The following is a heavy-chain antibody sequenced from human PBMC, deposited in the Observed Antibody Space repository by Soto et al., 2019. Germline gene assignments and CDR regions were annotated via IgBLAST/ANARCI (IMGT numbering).Heavy chain of an antibody. J-gene: IGHJ4*02. CDR3: ARGGGVPTRFPLRH. CDR1: GYTFTNDY. CDR2: INPSGGTT. V-gene: IGHV1-46*01. D-gene: IGHD3-3*01. Sequence: GASVKVSCEASGYTFTNDYMHCVRQAPGQGLEWMGIINPSGGTTNYAQKFQGRVTMTRDTSTSTVYMELSSLTSEDTAVYYCARGGGVPTRFPLRHWGQGTLVTVSS.